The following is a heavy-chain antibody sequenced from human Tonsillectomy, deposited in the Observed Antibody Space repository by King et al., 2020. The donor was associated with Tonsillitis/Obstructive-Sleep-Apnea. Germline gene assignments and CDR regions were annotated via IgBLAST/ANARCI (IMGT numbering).Heavy chain of an antibody. CDR3: AREVTRAPPYSSGWYAGDY. Sequence: VQLVESGAEVKKPGASVKVSCKASGYTFTSYYMHWLRQAPGQGLEWMGIINPRGGSTSYAQKFQGRVTMTRDTSTSTVYMELSSLRSEDTAVYCCAREVTRAPPYSSGWYAGDYWGQGTLVTVSS. V-gene: IGHV1-46*01. CDR2: INPRGGST. CDR1: GYTFTSYY. J-gene: IGHJ4*02. D-gene: IGHD6-19*01.